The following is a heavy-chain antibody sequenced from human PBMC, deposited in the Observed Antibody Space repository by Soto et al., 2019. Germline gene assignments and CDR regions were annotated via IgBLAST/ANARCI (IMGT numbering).Heavy chain of an antibody. V-gene: IGHV4-61*01. CDR2: IYYSGST. D-gene: IGHD3-10*01. Sequence: PSETLSLTCTVSGCSVSSGSYYWSWIRQPPGKGLEWIGYIYYSGSTNYNPSLKSRVTISVDTSKNQFSLKLSSVTAADTAVYYCARDHFYGSGSYYNVGYYYYGMDVWGQGTTVTVSS. CDR1: GCSVSSGSYY. CDR3: ARDHFYGSGSYYNVGYYYYGMDV. J-gene: IGHJ6*02.